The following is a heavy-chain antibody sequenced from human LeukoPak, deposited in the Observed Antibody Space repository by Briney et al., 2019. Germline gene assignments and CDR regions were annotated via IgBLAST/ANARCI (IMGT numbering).Heavy chain of an antibody. CDR3: ARAYDMIDY. J-gene: IGHJ4*02. CDR1: GYTFTNYY. Sequence: ASVKVSCKASGYTFTNYYIHWVRQAPGQGLEWMGIIDPSGGSTAYAQKFQGRIAMTRDTSTSTVYMVLSSLRSEDTAVYYCARAYDMIDYWGQGTLVTVSS. V-gene: IGHV1-46*01. D-gene: IGHD3-9*01. CDR2: IDPSGGST.